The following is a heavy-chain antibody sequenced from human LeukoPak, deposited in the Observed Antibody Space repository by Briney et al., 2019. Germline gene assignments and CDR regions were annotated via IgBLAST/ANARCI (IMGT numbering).Heavy chain of an antibody. CDR3: ARVEKDWFDP. Sequence: GGSLRLSCTVSGFTVSSDSMSWVRQAPGKGLEWVSFIYSDNTHYSDSVKGRFTISRDNSKNTLYLQMNSLRAEDTAVYYCARVEKDWFDPWGQGTLVTVSS. V-gene: IGHV3-66*01. J-gene: IGHJ5*02. CDR2: IYSDNT. CDR1: GFTVSSDS.